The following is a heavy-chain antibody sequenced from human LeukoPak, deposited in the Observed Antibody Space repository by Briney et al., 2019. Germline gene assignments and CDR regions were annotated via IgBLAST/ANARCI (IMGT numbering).Heavy chain of an antibody. V-gene: IGHV3-21*01. CDR3: ARDDAGYSSSWYSG. D-gene: IGHD6-13*01. CDR2: ISSSSSYI. CDR1: GFTFSSYS. Sequence: GGSLRLSCAASGFTFSSYSMNWVRQAPGKGMEWVSSISSSSSYIYYADSEKGRFTISRDNAKNSLYLQMNSLRAEDTAVYYCARDDAGYSSSWYSGWGQGTLVTVSS. J-gene: IGHJ4*02.